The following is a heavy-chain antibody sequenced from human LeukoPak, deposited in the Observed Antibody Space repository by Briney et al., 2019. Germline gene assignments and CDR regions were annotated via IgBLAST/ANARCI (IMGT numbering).Heavy chain of an antibody. J-gene: IGHJ4*02. CDR3: AKEGNGGTFDY. CDR1: GFTFDDYA. CDR2: ISWNSGSI. D-gene: IGHD4-23*01. V-gene: IGHV3-9*03. Sequence: GGSLRLSCAASGFTFDDYAMHWVRQAPGKGLEWVSGISWNSGSIGYADSVKGRFTISRDNAKNSLYLQMNSLRAEDMALYYCAKEGNGGTFDYWGQGTLVTVSS.